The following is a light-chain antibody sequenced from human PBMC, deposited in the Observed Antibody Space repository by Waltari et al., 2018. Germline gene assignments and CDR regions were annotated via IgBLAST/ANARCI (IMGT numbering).Light chain of an antibody. Sequence: QSALSQPPSASGTPGQRITISCSGSSSNIGNNSVYWYQQPPGTAPKLLIYRNNQRASGVPDRFSGSKSATSASLAISGLRSDDEATYYCAAWDDSISSPRVFGGGTKVTVL. CDR2: RNN. CDR1: SSNIGNNS. V-gene: IGLV1-47*01. CDR3: AAWDDSISSPRV. J-gene: IGLJ3*02.